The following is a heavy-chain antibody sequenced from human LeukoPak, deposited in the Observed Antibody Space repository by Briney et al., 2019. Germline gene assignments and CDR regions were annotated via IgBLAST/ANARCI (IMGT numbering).Heavy chain of an antibody. CDR3: ARQQGLQNLNFDY. CDR2: INPIGGTT. D-gene: IGHD4-11*01. J-gene: IGHJ4*02. CDR1: GYTFTNYY. V-gene: IGHV1-46*01. Sequence: ASVKVSCKASGYTFTNYYIHWVRQAPGQGLEWMGIINPIGGTTDYPQKFQGRVTMTRDTSTSTVYKELSSLRSEDTAVYFCARQQGLQNLNFDYWGQGTLVTVSS.